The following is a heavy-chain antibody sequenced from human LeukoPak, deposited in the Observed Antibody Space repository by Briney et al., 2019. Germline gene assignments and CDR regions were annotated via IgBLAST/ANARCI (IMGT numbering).Heavy chain of an antibody. CDR3: ARDCSGGSCYYSMAFDY. D-gene: IGHD2-15*01. J-gene: IGHJ4*02. Sequence: GGSLRLSCAASGFTFSSYSMNWVRQAPGKGLEWVSSISSSSSYIYYADSVKGRFTISRDNAKNSLYLQMNSLSAEDTAVYYCARDCSGGSCYYSMAFDYWGQGTLVTVSS. CDR2: ISSSSSYI. CDR1: GFTFSSYS. V-gene: IGHV3-21*01.